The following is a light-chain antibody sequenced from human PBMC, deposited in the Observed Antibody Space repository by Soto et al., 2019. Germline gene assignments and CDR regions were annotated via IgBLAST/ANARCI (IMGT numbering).Light chain of an antibody. Sequence: QSVLTQPASVSGSPGQSITISCTGTSSDVGGYNFVSWYQQHPGKAPKLMLYNVYDRPSGISHRFSGSRSGNTASLTISGLQAEDEAHYYCNSYTSSSTLVFGGGPKVTVL. CDR2: NVY. J-gene: IGLJ2*01. CDR3: NSYTSSSTLV. V-gene: IGLV2-14*03. CDR1: SSDVGGYNF.